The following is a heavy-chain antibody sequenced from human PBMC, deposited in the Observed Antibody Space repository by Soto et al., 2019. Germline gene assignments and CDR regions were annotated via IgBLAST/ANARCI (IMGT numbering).Heavy chain of an antibody. CDR3: AKIRVSDYYYYGMDV. D-gene: IGHD1-26*01. Sequence: PVGSLRLSCAASGFTFSSYGMHWVRQAPGKGLEWVAVISYDGSNKYYADSVKGRFTISRDNSKNTLYLQMNSLRAEDTAVYYCAKIRVSDYYYYGMDVWGQGTTVTVSS. V-gene: IGHV3-30*18. CDR2: ISYDGSNK. CDR1: GFTFSSYG. J-gene: IGHJ6*02.